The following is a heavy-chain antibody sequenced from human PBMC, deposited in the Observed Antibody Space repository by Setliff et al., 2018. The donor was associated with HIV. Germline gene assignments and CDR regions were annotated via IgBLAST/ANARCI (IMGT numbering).Heavy chain of an antibody. V-gene: IGHV4-4*07. D-gene: IGHD3-16*02. J-gene: IGHJ4*02. CDR2: IYTSGST. Sequence: PSETLSLTCAVSGGSISSNWWSWVRQPAGRGLEWIGRIYTSGSTNYNPSLKSRVTMSVDTSKNQFSLNLTSVTAADTAVYYCARGRFVGFDYWGQGTLVTVSS. CDR3: ARGRFVGFDY. CDR1: GGSISSNW.